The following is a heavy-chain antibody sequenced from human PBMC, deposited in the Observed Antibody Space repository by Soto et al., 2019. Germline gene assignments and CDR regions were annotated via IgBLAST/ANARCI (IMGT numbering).Heavy chain of an antibody. CDR3: AKAPNWNYESGYFDY. CDR2: ISNSGDVT. D-gene: IGHD1-7*01. Sequence: EVQLLDSGGGLVQPGGSLRLSCAASGFMFSSYAMSWVRQAPGKGLEWVSTISNSGDVTYYADSVKGRFTISRDNSKNTLYLQMNSLGADDTAVYYCAKAPNWNYESGYFDYWGQGTLVTVSS. J-gene: IGHJ4*02. V-gene: IGHV3-23*01. CDR1: GFMFSSYA.